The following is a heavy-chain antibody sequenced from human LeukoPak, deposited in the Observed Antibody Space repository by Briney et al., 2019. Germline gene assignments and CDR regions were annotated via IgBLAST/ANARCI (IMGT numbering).Heavy chain of an antibody. CDR2: ISFDGTIK. D-gene: IGHD3-22*01. Sequence: GGSLRLSCAAPGFTFCSYVTHCVRQAPGKGLEWVALISFDGTIKYYADSVKGRFTISRDNSKRTLSLQVNSLRPEDTAMYYCAKERPRGVVVTTTTRYVFDFWGRGTMVTVSS. V-gene: IGHV3-30*18. CDR1: GFTFCSYV. J-gene: IGHJ3*01. CDR3: AKERPRGVVVTTTTRYVFDF.